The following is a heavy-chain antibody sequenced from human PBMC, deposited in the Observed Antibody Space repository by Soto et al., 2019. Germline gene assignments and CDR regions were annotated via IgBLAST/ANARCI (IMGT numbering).Heavy chain of an antibody. V-gene: IGHV3-7*05. CDR1: GFICSSYA. J-gene: IGHJ5*02. Sequence: PGGPLRLSCAASGFICSSYAMSWVRQAPGKGLEWVANIKQDGSEKYYVDSVKGRFTVSRDNAKNSLYLQMNSLRAEDTAVYYCARVLYNWLDPWGQGTLVTVSS. CDR2: IKQDGSEK. CDR3: ARVLYNWLDP. D-gene: IGHD2-15*01.